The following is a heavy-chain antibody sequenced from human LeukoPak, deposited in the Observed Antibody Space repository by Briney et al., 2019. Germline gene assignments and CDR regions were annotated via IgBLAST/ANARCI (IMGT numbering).Heavy chain of an antibody. J-gene: IGHJ4*02. CDR2: IYPADSTT. Sequence: GESLRISCKGSGYSFTTYWIGWVRQMPGKGLEWMGIIYPADSTTHYSPSFQGQVTISADKSISTAYLQWSSLKASDTAMYYCARRIGYYDSSGPNFDYWGQGTLVTVSS. V-gene: IGHV5-51*01. D-gene: IGHD3-22*01. CDR3: ARRIGYYDSSGPNFDY. CDR1: GYSFTTYW.